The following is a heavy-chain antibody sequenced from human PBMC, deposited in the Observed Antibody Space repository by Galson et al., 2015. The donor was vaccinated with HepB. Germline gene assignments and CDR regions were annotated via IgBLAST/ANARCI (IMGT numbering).Heavy chain of an antibody. CDR1: GFIFSDHN. Sequence: SLRLSCAASGFIFSDHNVGWVRQTPGKGLEWVSYIGRGGSPIHYADFVKGRFTISRDNDRNSLFLQINSLGDEDTAVYFCARVISSWKFDFWGQGILVTVSS. CDR3: ARVISSWKFDF. D-gene: IGHD2-2*01. V-gene: IGHV3-48*02. CDR2: IGRGGSPI. J-gene: IGHJ4*02.